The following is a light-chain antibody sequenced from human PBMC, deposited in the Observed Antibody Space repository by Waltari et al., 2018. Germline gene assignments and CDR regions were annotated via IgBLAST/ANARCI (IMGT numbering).Light chain of an antibody. CDR2: KDN. J-gene: IGLJ2*01. Sequence: YELTQAPSMSVSPGQAARITCSGAALPKQFAHWYQQKPGQAPLLVIYKDNERPSGVPDRFSGSSSGTTVTLTINGVQPDDEADYYCQSADFSGRYVVFGGGTKLTVL. CDR1: ALPKQF. V-gene: IGLV3-25*03. CDR3: QSADFSGRYVV.